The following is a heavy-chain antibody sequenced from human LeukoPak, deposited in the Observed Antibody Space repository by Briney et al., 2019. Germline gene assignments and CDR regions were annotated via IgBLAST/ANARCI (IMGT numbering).Heavy chain of an antibody. Sequence: PGGSLRLSCAASGFTFSSYWMHWVRQAPGKGLVWVSRINSDGSTTSYADSVKGRFTISRDNAKNTLYLQMNSLRDEDTAVYYCTRDGLHTAHFDYWGQGTLVTVSS. CDR3: TRDGLHTAHFDY. V-gene: IGHV3-74*01. CDR1: GFTFSSYW. D-gene: IGHD5-18*01. J-gene: IGHJ4*02. CDR2: INSDGSTT.